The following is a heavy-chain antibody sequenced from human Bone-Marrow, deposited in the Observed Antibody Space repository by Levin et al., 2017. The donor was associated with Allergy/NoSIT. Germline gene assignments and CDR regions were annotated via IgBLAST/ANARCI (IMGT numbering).Heavy chain of an antibody. J-gene: IGHJ5*02. CDR2: ISTAETGT. CDR3: ARDNSGSIDL. CDR1: GFTFSSYW. D-gene: IGHD3-22*01. V-gene: IGHV3-74*01. Sequence: TGGSLRLSCVASGFTFSSYWMHWVRQAPGKGLVWVSRISTAETGTIYADSVKGRFTISRDNAKNTLSLQMNSLSAEDTAMYFCARDNSGSIDLWGQGTLVTVSS.